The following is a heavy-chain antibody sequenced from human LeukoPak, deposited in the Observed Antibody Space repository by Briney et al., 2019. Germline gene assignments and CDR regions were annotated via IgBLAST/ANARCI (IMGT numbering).Heavy chain of an antibody. D-gene: IGHD3-10*01. J-gene: IGHJ4*02. CDR3: ARGAPYSSSGSY. CDR2: INGDGNSI. V-gene: IGHV3-74*01. CDR1: GFTFSTYW. Sequence: PWGSLRLSCAASGFTFSTYWMHWVRQAPGKGLVWVSRINGDGNSITYADSVKGRFTISRDNAKNTLYLQMNSLRAEDTAVYYCARGAPYSSSGSYWGQGTLVTVSS.